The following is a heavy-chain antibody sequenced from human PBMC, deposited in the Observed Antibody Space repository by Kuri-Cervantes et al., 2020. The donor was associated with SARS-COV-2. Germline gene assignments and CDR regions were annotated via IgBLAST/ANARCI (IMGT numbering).Heavy chain of an antibody. CDR3: ARDNILFSGSGFDS. V-gene: IGHV4-34*01. Sequence: SETLSLTCTVSGGSFSGYYWSWIRQPPGKGLEWIGEINHSGSTNYNPSLKSRVTISVDTSKNQFSLKLSSVTAADTAVYFCARDNILFSGSGFDSWGQGALVTVSS. D-gene: IGHD1-26*01. CDR1: GGSFSGYY. J-gene: IGHJ4*02. CDR2: INHSGST.